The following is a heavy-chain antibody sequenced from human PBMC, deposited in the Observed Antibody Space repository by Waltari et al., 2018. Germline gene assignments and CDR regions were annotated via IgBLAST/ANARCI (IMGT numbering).Heavy chain of an antibody. Sequence: QVQLQESGPGLVTPSETLSLTCSFSGASMSGDYWTWIRQPPGKGLEWIGYIFYSGSTKYNPSLNSRVTISVDTSKKQFSLKVSSVTAADTAVYYCARHRPMGYDAFDIWGQGTMVTVSS. CDR3: ARHRPMGYDAFDI. J-gene: IGHJ3*02. D-gene: IGHD1-26*01. CDR1: GASMSGDY. V-gene: IGHV4-59*01. CDR2: IFYSGST.